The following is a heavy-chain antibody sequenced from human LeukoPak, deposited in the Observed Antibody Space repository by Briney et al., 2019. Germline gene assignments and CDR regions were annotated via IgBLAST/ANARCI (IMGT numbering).Heavy chain of an antibody. CDR2: ISWNSGSI. J-gene: IGHJ6*02. V-gene: IGHV3-9*01. CDR3: ARELAGDIVVVPIAIGGMDV. Sequence: GGSLRLSCAASGFTFDDYAMHWVRQAPRKGLEWVSGISWNSGSIGYADSVKGRFTISRDNAKNSLYLQMNSLRAEDTAVYYCARELAGDIVVVPIAIGGMDVWGQGTTVTVSS. D-gene: IGHD2-2*01. CDR1: GFTFDDYA.